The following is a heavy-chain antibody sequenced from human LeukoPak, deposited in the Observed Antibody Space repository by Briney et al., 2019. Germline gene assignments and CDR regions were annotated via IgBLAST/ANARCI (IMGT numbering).Heavy chain of an antibody. J-gene: IGHJ4*02. CDR3: ARVSMTAVSYYFDY. D-gene: IGHD4-11*01. Sequence: SETLSLTCTVSGGSIRSYYWSWIRQPPGKGLEWIGYIYYSGSTNYNTPLKGRVTISVDTSKNQFSLKLSSVTAADTAVYYCARVSMTAVSYYFDYWGQGTLVTVSS. V-gene: IGHV4-59*01. CDR1: GGSIRSYY. CDR2: IYYSGST.